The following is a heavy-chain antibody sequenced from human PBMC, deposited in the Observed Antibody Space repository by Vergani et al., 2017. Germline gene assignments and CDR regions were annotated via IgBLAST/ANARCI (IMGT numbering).Heavy chain of an antibody. V-gene: IGHV4-34*01. Sequence: QVQLQQWGAGLLKPSETLSLTCAVYGGSFRGYYWSWIRQPPGKGLEWMGEINHSGSTNYNPSLKSRVTISVDTSKNQFSLKLSSVTAADPAVDYCARGGSKVAAAGTTDYWGQGTLVTVSS. D-gene: IGHD6-13*01. CDR3: ARGGSKVAAAGTTDY. J-gene: IGHJ4*02. CDR1: GGSFRGYY. CDR2: INHSGST.